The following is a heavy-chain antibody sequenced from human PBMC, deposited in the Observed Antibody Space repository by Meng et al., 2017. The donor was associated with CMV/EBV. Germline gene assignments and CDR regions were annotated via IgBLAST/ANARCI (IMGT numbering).Heavy chain of an antibody. CDR3: AREGEGVVAATPHFDY. Sequence: QGQLVQSGAEEKKPGASVTVSCKSSGYTFTSYYMHWVRQAPGRGLEWMGIINPSGGSTSYAQKFQGRVTMTRDTSTSTVYMELSSLRSEDTAVYYCAREGEGVVAATPHFDYWGQGTLVTVPQ. J-gene: IGHJ4*02. D-gene: IGHD2-15*01. CDR1: GYTFTSYY. V-gene: IGHV1-46*01. CDR2: INPSGGST.